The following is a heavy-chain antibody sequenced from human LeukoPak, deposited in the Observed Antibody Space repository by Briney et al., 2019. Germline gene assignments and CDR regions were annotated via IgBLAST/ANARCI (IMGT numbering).Heavy chain of an antibody. CDR1: GYTFSTYT. J-gene: IGHJ4*02. D-gene: IGHD5-24*01. V-gene: IGHV1-3*01. CDR2: INAGNGNT. Sequence: ASVKDSCKASGYTFSTYTMHWVRQAPGQRLEWMGWINAGNGNTKYSQKFQGRVTITRDTSASTAYMDLSSLRSEDTAVYYCAREIDRDGYNRFFDYWGQGTLVTVSS. CDR3: AREIDRDGYNRFFDY.